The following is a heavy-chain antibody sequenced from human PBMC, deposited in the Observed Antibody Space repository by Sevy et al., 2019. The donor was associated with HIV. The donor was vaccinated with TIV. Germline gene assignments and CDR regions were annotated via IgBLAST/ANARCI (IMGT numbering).Heavy chain of an antibody. Sequence: GGSLRLSCAASGFTFITYAMSWVRQAPGKGLEWVSVISGSGGGTYYADSVKGRFTISRDNSKNTLYLQMNSLRAGDSAVYYCAKDAYYYNSSGYSLSQWYYRMDVWGQGTTVTVSS. CDR1: GFTFITYA. J-gene: IGHJ6*02. D-gene: IGHD3-22*01. CDR2: ISGSGGGT. V-gene: IGHV3-23*01. CDR3: AKDAYYYNSSGYSLSQWYYRMDV.